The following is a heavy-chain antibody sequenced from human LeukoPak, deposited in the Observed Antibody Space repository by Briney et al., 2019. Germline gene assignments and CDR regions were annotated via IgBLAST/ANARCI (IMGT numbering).Heavy chain of an antibody. CDR1: GFTFTNYA. J-gene: IGHJ4*02. CDR3: AKDLRSSGWSQLWSY. CDR2: ISGSGGST. Sequence: GGSLRLSCAASGFTFTNYAMSWVRQAPGEGLEWVSAISGSGGSTYYADSVKGRFTISRDNSKNTLYLQMNSLRAEDTAVYYCAKDLRSSGWSQLWSYWGRGTLVTVSS. D-gene: IGHD6-19*01. V-gene: IGHV3-23*01.